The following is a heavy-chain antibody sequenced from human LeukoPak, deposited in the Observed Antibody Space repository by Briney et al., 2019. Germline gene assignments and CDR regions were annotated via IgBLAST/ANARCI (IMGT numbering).Heavy chain of an antibody. V-gene: IGHV1-24*01. CDR2: FDPAGGQF. D-gene: IGHD2-2*01. J-gene: IGHJ6*03. Sequence: ASVKVSCKVSAFTLSELSMHWVRPPPGKGLEWVGLFDPAGGQFINRHSFRGRAILTEDASTNTAFMEVTSMRPDDTAGYYCATGVICATTTCPGYRNYYFFMDVWGEGTGVTVS. CDR1: AFTLSELS. CDR3: ATGVICATTTCPGYRNYYFFMDV.